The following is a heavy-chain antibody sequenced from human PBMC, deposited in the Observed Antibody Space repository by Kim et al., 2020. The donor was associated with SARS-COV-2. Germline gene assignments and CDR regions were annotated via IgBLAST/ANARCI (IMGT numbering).Heavy chain of an antibody. CDR3: ARTRITMIVVVTHFDY. Sequence: LKSRVTISVDTSKNQFSLKLSSVTAADTAVYYCARTRITMIVVVTHFDYWGPGNLVTVSS. V-gene: IGHV4-31*02. J-gene: IGHJ4*02. D-gene: IGHD3-22*01.